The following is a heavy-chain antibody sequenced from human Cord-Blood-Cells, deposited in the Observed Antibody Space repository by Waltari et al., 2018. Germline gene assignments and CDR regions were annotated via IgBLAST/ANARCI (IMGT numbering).Heavy chain of an antibody. CDR3: AKDPIAVADPSEGY. Sequence: EVQLVESGGGVVQPGGSLRLSCAASGFTFDDYAIHWVRHSPGKGLEWVSLISGDGGSTYYADSVKGRFTISRDNSKNSLYLQMNSLRTEDTALYYCAKDPIAVADPSEGYWGQGTLVTVSS. CDR2: ISGDGGST. D-gene: IGHD6-19*01. CDR1: GFTFDDYA. V-gene: IGHV3-43*02. J-gene: IGHJ4*02.